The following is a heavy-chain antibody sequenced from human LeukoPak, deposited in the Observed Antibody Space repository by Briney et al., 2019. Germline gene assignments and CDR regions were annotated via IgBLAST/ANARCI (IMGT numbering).Heavy chain of an antibody. CDR1: GFTFSKYW. J-gene: IGHJ4*02. CDR3: ATKQWLAPPPDS. D-gene: IGHD6-19*01. V-gene: IGHV3-74*01. Sequence: PGGSLRLSCAACGFTFSKYWMLWARQAPGKGLESVSRINTDGTVTTYADSVKGRFTVSRDNAGNTMFLQMNSVRDEDTAVYYCATKQWLAPPPDSWGQGTPVTVSS. CDR2: INTDGTVT.